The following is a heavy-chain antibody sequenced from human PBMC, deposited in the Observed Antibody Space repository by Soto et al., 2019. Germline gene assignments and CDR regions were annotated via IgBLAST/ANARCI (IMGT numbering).Heavy chain of an antibody. V-gene: IGHV6-1*01. D-gene: IGHD1-26*01. Sequence: PSQTLSLTCAISGDSVSSNSASWNWIRQSPSRGLEWLGRTYYRSKWYNDYAVSVKSRITINPDTSKNQFSLQLNSVTPEDTAVYYCAREGPWELLNYYYGMDVWGQGTTVTVSS. CDR2: TYYRSKWYN. J-gene: IGHJ6*02. CDR1: GDSVSSNSAS. CDR3: AREGPWELLNYYYGMDV.